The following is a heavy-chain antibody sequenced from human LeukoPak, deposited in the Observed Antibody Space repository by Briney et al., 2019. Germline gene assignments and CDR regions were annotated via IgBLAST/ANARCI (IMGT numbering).Heavy chain of an antibody. D-gene: IGHD3-3*01. CDR3: ASGVNYFDY. Sequence: GGSLRLSCAASGFTFSSYNMKWVRHAPGKGLEWVSSISSRSSYIFYADSVKGRFTISRDNAKKSLYLQMNSLRAEDTAVYYCASGVNYFDYWGQGTLVTVSS. J-gene: IGHJ4*02. CDR1: GFTFSSYN. CDR2: ISSRSSYI. V-gene: IGHV3-21*01.